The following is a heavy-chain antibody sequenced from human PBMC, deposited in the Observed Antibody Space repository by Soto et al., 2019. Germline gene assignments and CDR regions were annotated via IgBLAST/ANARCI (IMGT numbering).Heavy chain of an antibody. CDR3: ARASGLTLAAAGTFPDY. V-gene: IGHV1-69*13. Sequence: SVKVSCKASGGGFTSYVITWVRQAPGQGLEWVGGIIPMFNSPKYAQKVQGRVTITADESTNTAYMQLNSLRSEDTAVYYCARASGLTLAAAGTFPDYWGQGTLVTVSS. D-gene: IGHD6-13*01. CDR2: IIPMFNSP. CDR1: GGGFTSYV. J-gene: IGHJ4*02.